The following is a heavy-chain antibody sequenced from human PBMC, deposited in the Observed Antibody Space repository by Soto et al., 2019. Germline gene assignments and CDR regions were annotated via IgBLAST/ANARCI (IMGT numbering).Heavy chain of an antibody. CDR2: IDSGGST. Sequence: SETLSLTCTVSPGSLSSGSYLSSWIRQPPGKAVKRIGYIDSGGSTNSSPSLNGRASISVDTSKNQISLKLWSVTAADTAVYYCAREVTNYDVLTGYYSGAIFDPWGQETLVTVSS. D-gene: IGHD3-9*01. J-gene: IGHJ5*02. CDR1: PGSLSSGSYL. V-gene: IGHV4-61*01. CDR3: AREVTNYDVLTGYYSGAIFDP.